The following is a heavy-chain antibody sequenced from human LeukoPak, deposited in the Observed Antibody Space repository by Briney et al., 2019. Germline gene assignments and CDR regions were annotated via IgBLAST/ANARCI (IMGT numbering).Heavy chain of an antibody. CDR2: INWNGGST. CDR3: ARDHGDSKRDDY. D-gene: IGHD4-17*01. Sequence: GGSLRLSCAASGFTFDDYGMSWVRQAPGKGLEWVSGINWNGGSTGYADSVKGRFTISRDNAKNPLYLQMNSLRAEDTALYSCARDHGDSKRDDYWGQGTLVTVSS. J-gene: IGHJ4*02. V-gene: IGHV3-20*04. CDR1: GFTFDDYG.